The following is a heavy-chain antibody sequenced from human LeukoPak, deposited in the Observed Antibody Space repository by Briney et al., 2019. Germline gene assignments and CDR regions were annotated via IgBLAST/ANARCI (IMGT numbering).Heavy chain of an antibody. J-gene: IGHJ5*02. V-gene: IGHV1-2*02. CDR1: GYTFTGYY. D-gene: IGHD3-22*01. CDR3: ARDPTIYSSGYVNWFDP. CDR2: INPNSGGT. Sequence: ASVKVSCKASGYTFTGYYMHWVRQAPGQGLEWMGWINPNSGGTNYAQKFQGRVTMTRDTSISTAYMELSRLRSDDTAVYYCARDPTIYSSGYVNWFDPWGQGTLVTVSS.